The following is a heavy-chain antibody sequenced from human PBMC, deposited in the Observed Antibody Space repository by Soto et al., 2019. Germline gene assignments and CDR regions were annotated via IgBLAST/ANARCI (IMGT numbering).Heavy chain of an antibody. CDR1: VGSIIIYY. J-gene: IGHJ4*02. V-gene: IGHV4-4*07. CDR3: ARGIVGTTHHDY. Sequence: SETLSLTCTFSVGSIIIYYWSWIRQPAGKGLEWIGRIYSSGTTNYNPSLKSRVTMSVDTSKNQFSLRLTSVTAAGTAIYYCARGIVGTTHHDYWGQGTLVTVSS. D-gene: IGHD1-26*01. CDR2: IYSSGTT.